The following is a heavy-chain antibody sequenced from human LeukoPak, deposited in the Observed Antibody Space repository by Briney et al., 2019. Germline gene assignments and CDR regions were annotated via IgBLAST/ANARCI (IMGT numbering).Heavy chain of an antibody. V-gene: IGHV3-30*02. CDR3: VKDSPIYYIDY. Sequence: GGSLRLSCAASGFTFSSYGMHWVRQAPGKGLEWVSFINYNGRNNYYADSVKGRFTISRDSSKNTLSLQMNSLRDEDTAVYYCVKDSPIYYIDYWGQGTLVTVSS. CDR1: GFTFSSYG. CDR2: INYNGRNN. D-gene: IGHD3-10*01. J-gene: IGHJ4*02.